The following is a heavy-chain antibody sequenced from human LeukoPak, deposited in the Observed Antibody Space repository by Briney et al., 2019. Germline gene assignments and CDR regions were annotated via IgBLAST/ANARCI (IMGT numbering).Heavy chain of an antibody. Sequence: PSETLSLTCTVSGGSISSYYWSWIRQPPGKGLEWIGYIYYSGSTNYNPSLKSRVTISVDTSKNQFSLKLSSVTAADTAVYYCARQKGGYCSSGSCPAAFDIWGQGTMVIVSS. V-gene: IGHV4-59*01. CDR3: ARQKGGYCSSGSCPAAFDI. J-gene: IGHJ3*02. CDR1: GGSISSYY. CDR2: IYYSGST. D-gene: IGHD2-15*01.